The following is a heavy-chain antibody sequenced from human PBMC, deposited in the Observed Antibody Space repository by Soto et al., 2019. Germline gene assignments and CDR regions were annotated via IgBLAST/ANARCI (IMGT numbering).Heavy chain of an antibody. V-gene: IGHV4-59*01. CDR1: GGSINNYF. Sequence: SETLSLTCSVSGGSINNYFWSWIRQPPGKGLEWIGHIYYSGNTNYNPSFKSRVNISVDTSKTHFSLKVNSVTAEDTAVHYCARGRQRDGYNSGHSDFDIWGKGTTVTVSS. D-gene: IGHD5-12*01. CDR3: ARGRQRDGYNSGHSDFDI. J-gene: IGHJ3*02. CDR2: IYYSGNT.